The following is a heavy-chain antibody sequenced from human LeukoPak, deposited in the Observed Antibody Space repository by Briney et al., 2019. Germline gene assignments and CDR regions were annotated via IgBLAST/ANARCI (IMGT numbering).Heavy chain of an antibody. CDR3: ARPETSYYYDSSGNYRLGAFDI. J-gene: IGHJ3*02. CDR1: GGTFSSYA. V-gene: IGHV1-69*13. Sequence: SVKVSCKASGGTFSSYAISWVRQAPGQGLEWMGGIIPIFGTANYAQKFQGRVTITADEPTTTTFMELSSLRSEDTAVYYCARPETSYYYDSSGNYRLGAFDIWGQGTMVTVSP. CDR2: IIPIFGTA. D-gene: IGHD3-22*01.